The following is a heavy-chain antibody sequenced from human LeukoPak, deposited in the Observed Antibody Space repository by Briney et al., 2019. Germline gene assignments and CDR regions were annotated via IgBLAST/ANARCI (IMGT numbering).Heavy chain of an antibody. Sequence: GASVKVSCKASGYTFTSYGISWVRQAPAQGLEWMGWISAYNGNTNYAQKLQGRVTMTTDTSTSTAYMELRSLRSDDTAVYYCAGEVRSGGSCYPYDCRYFGYWGQGTLVTVSS. J-gene: IGHJ4*02. V-gene: IGHV1-18*01. CDR2: ISAYNGNT. CDR1: GYTFTSYG. CDR3: AGEVRSGGSCYPYDCRYFGY. D-gene: IGHD2-15*01.